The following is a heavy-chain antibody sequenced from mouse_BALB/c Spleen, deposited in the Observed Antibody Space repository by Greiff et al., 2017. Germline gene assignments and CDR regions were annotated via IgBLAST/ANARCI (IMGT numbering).Heavy chain of an antibody. CDR2: ISYDGSN. V-gene: IGHV3-6*02. Sequence: EVHLLESGPGLVKPSQSLSLTCSVTGYSITSGYYWNWIRQFPGNKLEWMGYISYDGSNNYNPSLKNRISITRDTSKNQFFLNLNSVTTEDTATYYCAREQSSSYDYWGQGTTLTVSS. J-gene: IGHJ2*01. CDR3: AREQSSSYDY. D-gene: IGHD1-1*01. CDR1: GYSITSGYY.